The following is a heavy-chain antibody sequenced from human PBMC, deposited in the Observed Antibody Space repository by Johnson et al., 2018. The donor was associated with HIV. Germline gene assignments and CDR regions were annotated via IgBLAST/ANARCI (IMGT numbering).Heavy chain of an antibody. CDR2: IWYDGSNK. J-gene: IGHJ3*02. CDR3: VGVKFYDPDAFDI. CDR1: GFTFSNYG. Sequence: QVQLMESGGGVVQPGRSLRLSCAASGFTFSNYGMHWVRQAPGKGLEWVAVIWYDGSNKYYGDSVKGRFTISRDTSKNTLYLQMNSLRADDTAVYYCVGVKFYDPDAFDIWGHGTMVTVSS. V-gene: IGHV3-33*01. D-gene: IGHD3-16*01.